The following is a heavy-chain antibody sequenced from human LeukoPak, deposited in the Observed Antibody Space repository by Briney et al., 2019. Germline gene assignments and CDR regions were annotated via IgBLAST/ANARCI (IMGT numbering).Heavy chain of an antibody. Sequence: ASVTVSCKASGYIFIDYYVHWIRQAPGRSLEWMGLINPRTGSTDYAQMFQDRVTITRDTSISTASMELMNLTSDDTAVYYCARSHSNYFDHWGQGALVTVSS. CDR2: INPRTGST. CDR1: GYIFIDYY. J-gene: IGHJ4*02. CDR3: ARSHSNYFDH. V-gene: IGHV1-2*02.